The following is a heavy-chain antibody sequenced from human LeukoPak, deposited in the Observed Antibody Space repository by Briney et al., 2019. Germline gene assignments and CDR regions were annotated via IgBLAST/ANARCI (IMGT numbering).Heavy chain of an antibody. CDR1: GGSISSYY. CDR3: ASSHPPGSYYAHFDY. D-gene: IGHD3-10*01. V-gene: IGHV4-59*01. CDR2: IYYSGST. J-gene: IGHJ4*02. Sequence: SETLSLTCTVSGGSISSYYWSWIRQPPGKGLEWIGYIYYSGSTNYNPSLKSRVTISVDTSKNQFSLKLSSVTAADTAVYYCASSHPPGSYYAHFDYWGQGTLVTVTS.